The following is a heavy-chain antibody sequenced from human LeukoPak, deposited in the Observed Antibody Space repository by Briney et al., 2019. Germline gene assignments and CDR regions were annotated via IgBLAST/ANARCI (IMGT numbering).Heavy chain of an antibody. V-gene: IGHV4-39*01. J-gene: IGHJ4*02. CDR2: IYYSGST. CDR1: GGSISSGDYF. Sequence: SETLSLTCTVSGGSISSGDYFWSWIRQPPGKGLEWIGSIYYSGSTYYNSSLKSRVTISVDTSKNQFSLKLSSVTAADTAVYYCARLSYYYGSGSYSLIDYWGQGTLVTASS. D-gene: IGHD3-10*01. CDR3: ARLSYYYGSGSYSLIDY.